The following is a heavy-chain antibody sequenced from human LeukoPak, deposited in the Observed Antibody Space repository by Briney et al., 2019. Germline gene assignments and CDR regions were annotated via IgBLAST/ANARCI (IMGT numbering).Heavy chain of an antibody. V-gene: IGHV3-33*01. J-gene: IGHJ4*02. CDR1: GFTFSSYG. Sequence: GGSLRLSCAASGFTFSSYGMHWVRQAPGKGLEWVAVIWYDGSNKYYADSVKGRFTISRDNSKNTLYLQMNSLRAEDTAVYYCARDHGDPNDSSGYEGGGFDYWGQGTLVTVSS. CDR2: IWYDGSNK. CDR3: ARDHGDPNDSSGYEGGGFDY. D-gene: IGHD3-22*01.